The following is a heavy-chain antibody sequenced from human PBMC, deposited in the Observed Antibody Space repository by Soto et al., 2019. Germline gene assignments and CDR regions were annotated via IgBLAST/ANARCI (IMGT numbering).Heavy chain of an antibody. Sequence: QVQLQESGPGLVEPSETLSLSCTVSGGSMSGYYWSWIRLPPGKPMEWIGYVHDSWGAAYNPSLRSRVAISLDTSKSQFSLSLTSVRATDTAMYYCVRQGYGPLHGLVDVWGQGTTVTVSS. D-gene: IGHD5-18*01. CDR1: GGSMSGYY. J-gene: IGHJ6*02. CDR3: VRQGYGPLHGLVDV. V-gene: IGHV4-59*08. CDR2: VHDSWGA.